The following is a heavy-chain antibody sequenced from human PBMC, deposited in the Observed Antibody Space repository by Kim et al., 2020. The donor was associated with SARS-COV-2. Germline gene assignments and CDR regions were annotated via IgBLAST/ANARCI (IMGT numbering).Heavy chain of an antibody. CDR1: TFTFHTYA. CDR3: VRGQGYSGSGTYNWFDS. Sequence: GGSLRLSCTASTFTFHTYALTWVRQAPGKGLECVSSISGSGDATFYADSMKGRFTISRDNSKNTLYLQMNSLRADDTALYFCVRGQGYSGSGTYNWFDSWGQGTLVTVSS. J-gene: IGHJ5*01. D-gene: IGHD3-10*01. CDR2: ISGSGDAT. V-gene: IGHV3-23*01.